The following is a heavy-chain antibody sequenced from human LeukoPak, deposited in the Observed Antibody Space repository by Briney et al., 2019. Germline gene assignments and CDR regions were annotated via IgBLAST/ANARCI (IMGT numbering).Heavy chain of an antibody. Sequence: SETLSLTCAVYGGSFSGYYWSWIRQPPGKGLEWIGEINHSGSTNYNPSLKSRVTISVDTSKNQFSLKLSSVTAADTAVYYCASRITIFGVVTEVDAFDIWGQGTMVTVSS. CDR1: GGSFSGYY. V-gene: IGHV4-34*01. D-gene: IGHD3-3*01. CDR2: INHSGST. CDR3: ASRITIFGVVTEVDAFDI. J-gene: IGHJ3*02.